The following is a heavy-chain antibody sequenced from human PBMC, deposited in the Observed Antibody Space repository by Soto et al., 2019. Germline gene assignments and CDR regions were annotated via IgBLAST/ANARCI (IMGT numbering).Heavy chain of an antibody. V-gene: IGHV4-31*11. CDR3: ARAPYYYDSSGYYRPFDY. D-gene: IGHD3-22*01. Sequence: SETLSLTCAVSGGSISSGGYSWSWIRRPPGKGLEWIGYIYYSGSTYYNPSLKSRVTISVDTSKNQFSLKLSSVTAADTAVYYCARAPYYYDSSGYYRPFDYWGQGTLVTVSS. CDR2: IYYSGST. J-gene: IGHJ4*02. CDR1: GGSISSGGYS.